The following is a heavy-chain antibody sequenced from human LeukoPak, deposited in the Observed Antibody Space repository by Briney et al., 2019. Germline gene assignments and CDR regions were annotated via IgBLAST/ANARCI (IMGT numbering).Heavy chain of an antibody. CDR1: GGSISSYY. D-gene: IGHD3-22*01. V-gene: IGHV4-59*01. CDR3: AREGRSDYYDSSGYPPSFDY. CDR2: IYYSGST. J-gene: IGHJ4*01. Sequence: PSETLSLTCTVSGGSISSYYWSWIRQPPGKGLEWIGYIYYSGSTNYNPSLKSRVTISVDTSKNQFSLKLSSVTAADTAVYYCAREGRSDYYDSSGYPPSFDYWGHGTLVTVSS.